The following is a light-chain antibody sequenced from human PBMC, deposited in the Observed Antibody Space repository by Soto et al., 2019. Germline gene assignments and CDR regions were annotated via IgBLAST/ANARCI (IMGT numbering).Light chain of an antibody. V-gene: IGKV1-27*01. CDR3: QKYNSAPPYT. CDR1: QGISNY. J-gene: IGKJ2*01. Sequence: DLQMTQSPSSLSASVGDRVTITCRASQGISNYLAWYQQKPGKVPKLLIYAASTLQSGVPSRFSGSGSGTDFTLTISSLQPEDFATYYCQKYNSAPPYTFGQGTKLEIK. CDR2: AAS.